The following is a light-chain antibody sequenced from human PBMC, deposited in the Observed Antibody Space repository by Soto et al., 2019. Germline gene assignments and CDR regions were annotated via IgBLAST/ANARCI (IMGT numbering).Light chain of an antibody. J-gene: IGKJ4*01. Sequence: DIVMPQSPDSLAVSLGERATINCKSSQSVLYSSNDKNYLAWYQQKPGQHPKLLISWASTRRPGVPDRFSGGGAGTDFTLTISSLQAEDVAVYYCQQYYGNPLNFGGVTKVESK. CDR2: WAS. CDR3: QQYYGNPLN. CDR1: QSVLYSSNDKNY. V-gene: IGKV4-1*01.